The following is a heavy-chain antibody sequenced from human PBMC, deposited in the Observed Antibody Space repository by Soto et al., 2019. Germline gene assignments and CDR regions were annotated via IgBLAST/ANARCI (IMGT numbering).Heavy chain of an antibody. CDR3: ARDSAHYYGSGSYYNGDYYYYGMDV. V-gene: IGHV4-31*03. CDR1: GGSISSGGYY. CDR2: IYYSGST. J-gene: IGHJ6*02. D-gene: IGHD3-10*01. Sequence: KPWETLSLTCTVSGGSISSGGYYWSWIRQHPGKGLEWIGYIYYSGSTYYNPSLKSRVTISVDTSKNQFSLKLSSVTAADTAVYYCARDSAHYYGSGSYYNGDYYYYGMDVWGQGTTVTVSS.